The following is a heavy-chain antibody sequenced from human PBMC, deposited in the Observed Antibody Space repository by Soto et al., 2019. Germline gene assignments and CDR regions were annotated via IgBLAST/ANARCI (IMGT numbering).Heavy chain of an antibody. J-gene: IGHJ5*02. D-gene: IGHD3-3*01. Sequence: GSGPPLVNPPQTLTLPCTFSGFSLSTSGVGVGWIRQPPGKALEWLALIYWDDDKRYSPSLKSRLTITKDTSKNQVVLTMTNMDPVDTATYYCAHRRYDFWSGYDTEKRRQYGFDPWGQGTLVTVSS. CDR1: GFSLSTSGVG. CDR3: AHRRYDFWSGYDTEKRRQYGFDP. CDR2: IYWDDDK. V-gene: IGHV2-5*02.